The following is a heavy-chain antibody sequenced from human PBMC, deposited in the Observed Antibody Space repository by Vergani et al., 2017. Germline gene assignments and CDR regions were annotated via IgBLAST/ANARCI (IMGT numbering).Heavy chain of an antibody. CDR1: GYTFTAYY. V-gene: IGHV1-46*03. Sequence: VQLVQSGAEVGKPGASVKISCKASGYTFTAYYIHWVRQAPEQGLEWVGVISPDGFSSFYAQKFQGRVTITRDTSTSTVYVEVTSLRSDDTAVYYCARVPPLTGFFDYWGQGTLVTVSS. CDR2: ISPDGFSS. D-gene: IGHD3-9*01. CDR3: ARVPPLTGFFDY. J-gene: IGHJ4*02.